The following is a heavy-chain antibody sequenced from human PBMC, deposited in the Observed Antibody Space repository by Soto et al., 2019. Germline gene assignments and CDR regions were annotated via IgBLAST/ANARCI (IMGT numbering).Heavy chain of an antibody. CDR1: GGTFSSYA. V-gene: IGHV1-69*13. CDR2: IIPIFGTA. CDR3: ARGLRRYCSNTSCHDAFDI. D-gene: IGHD2-2*01. J-gene: IGHJ3*02. Sequence: SVKVSCKASGGTFSSYAISWVRQAPGQGLEWMGGIIPIFGTANYAQKFQGRVTITADESTSTAYMELSSLRSEDTAVYYCARGLRRYCSNTSCHDAFDIWGQGTMVPVS.